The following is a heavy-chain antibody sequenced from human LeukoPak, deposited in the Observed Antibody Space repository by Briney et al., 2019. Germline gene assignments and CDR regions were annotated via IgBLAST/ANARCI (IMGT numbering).Heavy chain of an antibody. V-gene: IGHV3-30*02. J-gene: IGHJ4*02. CDR3: ARESESYDSSGSTFDY. CDR2: IRYDGTSK. Sequence: GGSLRLSCATSGFTFSSYGMHWVRQAPGKGLEWVAFIRYDGTSKYYADSVKGQFTISRDNSKNTLYLQMNSLRAEDTAVYYCARESESYDSSGSTFDYWGQGTLVTVSS. D-gene: IGHD3-22*01. CDR1: GFTFSSYG.